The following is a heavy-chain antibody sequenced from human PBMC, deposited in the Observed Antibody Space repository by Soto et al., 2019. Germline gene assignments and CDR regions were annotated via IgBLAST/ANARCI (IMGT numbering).Heavy chain of an antibody. CDR2: ISYDGSNK. D-gene: IGHD4-17*01. CDR3: AKDREVTTGWYFDL. Sequence: QVQLVESGGGVVQPGRSLRLSCAASGFTFSSYGMHWVRQAPGKGLEWVAVISYDGSNKYYADSVKGRFTISRDNSKNTLYLQMNSLRAEGTAVYYCAKDREVTTGWYFDLWGRGTLVTVSS. V-gene: IGHV3-30*18. J-gene: IGHJ2*01. CDR1: GFTFSSYG.